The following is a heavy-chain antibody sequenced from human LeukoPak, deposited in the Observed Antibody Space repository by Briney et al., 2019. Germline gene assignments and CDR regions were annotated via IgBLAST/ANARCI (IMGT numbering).Heavy chain of an antibody. CDR3: ARANPGLGLGFDY. Sequence: SETLSLTCTVSGGSIISYYWSWIRQPAGKGLEWSGRIYTSGSTNYNSSLKSRVTMSIDTSRNQFSLKLSSVTAADTAVYYCARANPGLGLGFDYWGQGTLVTVSS. D-gene: IGHD7-27*01. CDR1: GGSIISYY. CDR2: IYTSGST. V-gene: IGHV4-4*07. J-gene: IGHJ4*02.